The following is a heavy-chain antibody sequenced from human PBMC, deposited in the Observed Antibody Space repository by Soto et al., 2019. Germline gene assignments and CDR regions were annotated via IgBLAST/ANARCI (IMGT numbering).Heavy chain of an antibody. CDR1: GQSVNGHS. J-gene: IGHJ4*02. Sequence: QVQLQQWGPGLVEPAETLSLSCAVYGQSVNGHSWAWIRQPPGKGLERIGEINESGSTYYNPSLKSRVTISTDTFKHEFSLKLSSVSAADTSAYFCARGSGIVALPGELEDVKYDYWGQGTLVDVSS. V-gene: IGHV4-34*01. CDR2: INESGST. CDR3: ARGSGIVALPGELEDVKYDY. D-gene: IGHD2-21*01.